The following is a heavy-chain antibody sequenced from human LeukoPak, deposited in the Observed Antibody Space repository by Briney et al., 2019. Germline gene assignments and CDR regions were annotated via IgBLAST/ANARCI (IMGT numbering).Heavy chain of an antibody. D-gene: IGHD2-2*01. CDR2: ISGNTANT. Sequence: GGSLRLSCAASEFTFSSYGMSWVRQAPGKGLEWVSWISGNTANTYYADSVQGRFSISRDNSKNTLYLQMNSLRAEDTAVYYCAKDRICSSTSCPTGFDYWGQGTLVTVSS. CDR1: EFTFSSYG. CDR3: AKDRICSSTSCPTGFDY. V-gene: IGHV3-23*01. J-gene: IGHJ4*02.